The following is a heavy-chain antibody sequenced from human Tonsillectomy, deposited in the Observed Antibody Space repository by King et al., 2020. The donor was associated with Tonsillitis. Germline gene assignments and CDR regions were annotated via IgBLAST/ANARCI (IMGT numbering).Heavy chain of an antibody. Sequence: VQLVESGGGLVQPGGSLRLSCAASGFTFSSYEVNLVRQAPGKGLEWVSYISRSGSTIHFADSVKGRFTISRDNAKNSLYLQMNSLRAEDTAVYYCATYYYDSRGWYFDYWGQGTLVTVSS. CDR3: ATYYYDSRGWYFDY. CDR1: GFTFSSYE. D-gene: IGHD3-22*01. V-gene: IGHV3-48*03. CDR2: ISRSGSTI. J-gene: IGHJ4*02.